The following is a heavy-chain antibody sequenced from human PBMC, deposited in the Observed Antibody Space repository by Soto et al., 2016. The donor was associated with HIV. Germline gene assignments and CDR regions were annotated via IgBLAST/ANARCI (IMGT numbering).Heavy chain of an antibody. CDR1: EFTFRTYS. CDR3: ARAETYSSSYQD. Sequence: EVQLVESGGGLVKPGESLRLSCTGSEFTFRTYSMNWVRQAPGKGLEWVSSISRSSTYIYYADSMKGRFTISRDNAKNLLYLQMNSLRAEDTAVYYCARAETYSSSYQDWGQGNPWSPSRQ. V-gene: IGHV3-21*01. D-gene: IGHD6-13*01. J-gene: IGHJ1*01. CDR2: ISRSSTYI.